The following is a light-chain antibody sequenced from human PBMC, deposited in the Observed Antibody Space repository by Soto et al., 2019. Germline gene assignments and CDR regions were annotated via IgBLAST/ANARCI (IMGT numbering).Light chain of an antibody. CDR3: QQYGGSLSWM. J-gene: IGKJ1*01. CDR2: GAS. V-gene: IGKV3-20*01. CDR1: QSVSSNY. Sequence: EVVLTQSPGTLSLSPGERATLSCRASQSVSSNYLAWYQHKPGQAPRLLIYGASDRAAGIPDRFSGGGSGTDFTLTISRLEPEDFAVYYCQQYGGSLSWMFGQGTKVEIK.